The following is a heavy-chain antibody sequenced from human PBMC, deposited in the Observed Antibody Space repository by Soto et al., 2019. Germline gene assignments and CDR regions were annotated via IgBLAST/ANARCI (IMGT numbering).Heavy chain of an antibody. D-gene: IGHD3-10*01. J-gene: IGHJ6*02. CDR1: GFTFSSYS. Sequence: GGSLRLSCAASGFTFSSYSMNWVCQAPGKGLEWVSSISSSSSYIYYADSVKGRFTISRDNAKNSLYLQMNSLRAEDTAVYYCARDQGSSLGMDVWGQGTTVTVSS. CDR3: ARDQGSSLGMDV. V-gene: IGHV3-21*01. CDR2: ISSSSSYI.